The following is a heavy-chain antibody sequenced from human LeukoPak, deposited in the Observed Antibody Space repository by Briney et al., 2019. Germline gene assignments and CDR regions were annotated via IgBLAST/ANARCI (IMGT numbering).Heavy chain of an antibody. D-gene: IGHD1-26*01. J-gene: IGHJ4*02. CDR3: ARDSFRIVGATNGY. CDR2: INPNSGGT. CDR1: GYTFTGYY. Sequence: ASVKVSCKASGYTFTGYYMHWLRQAPGQGLAWMGWINPNSGGTNYARKFQGRVTMTRDTSISTAYMELSRLRSDDTAVYYCARDSFRIVGATNGYWGQGTLVTVSS. V-gene: IGHV1-2*02.